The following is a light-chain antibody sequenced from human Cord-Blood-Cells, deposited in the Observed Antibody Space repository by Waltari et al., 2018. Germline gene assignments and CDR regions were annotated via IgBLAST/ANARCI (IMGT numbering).Light chain of an antibody. V-gene: IGKV3-11*01. Sequence: EIVLIQSPAHLALSLGERGTLSCRASQCVSSYLAWYQQNPGQAPRLLIYDAPDRATGIPASFSGRGSRTDFTVTISSLYPEDFAVYFCQQCSNVPLTFGGGTKVEIK. CDR1: QCVSSY. J-gene: IGKJ4*01. CDR3: QQCSNVPLT. CDR2: DAP.